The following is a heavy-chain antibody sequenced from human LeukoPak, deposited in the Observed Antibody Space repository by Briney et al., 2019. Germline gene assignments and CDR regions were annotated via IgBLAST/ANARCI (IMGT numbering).Heavy chain of an antibody. CDR3: AKDSSYSYGYTHY. J-gene: IGHJ4*02. D-gene: IGHD5-18*01. Sequence: GGSLRLSCAASGFTFSSYSMNWVRQAPGKGLEWVSSISSSSSYIYYADSVKGRFTISRDNAKNSLYLQMNSLRAEDTAVYYCAKDSSYSYGYTHYWGQGTLVTVSS. CDR2: ISSSSSYI. CDR1: GFTFSSYS. V-gene: IGHV3-21*01.